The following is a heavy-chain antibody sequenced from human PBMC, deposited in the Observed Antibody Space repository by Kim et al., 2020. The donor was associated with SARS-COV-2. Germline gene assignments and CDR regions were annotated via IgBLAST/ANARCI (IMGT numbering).Heavy chain of an antibody. V-gene: IGHV3-30-3*01. D-gene: IGHD1-1*01. Sequence: GGSLRLSCAASGFTFSSCAIHWVRQAPGKGLEWVAVISYDGSNKNYADSVKGRFTISRDNSKTTLYLQMNSLRAENTALYYCASDPWSRRLGRTYYY. CDR2: ISYDGSNK. CDR3: ASDPWSRRLGRTYYY. J-gene: IGHJ6*01. CDR1: GFTFSSCA.